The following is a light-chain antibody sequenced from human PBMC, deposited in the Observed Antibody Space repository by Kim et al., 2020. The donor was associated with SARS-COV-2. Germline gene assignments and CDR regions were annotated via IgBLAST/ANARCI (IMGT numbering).Light chain of an antibody. CDR2: DAS. J-gene: IGKJ1*01. CDR3: QQYGNLPWT. V-gene: IGKV3-20*01. CDR1: QSVTNSY. Sequence: EIVLTQSPGTLSLSPGERATLSCRASQSVTNSYLAWYQQKPGQAPRLLIYDASSRATGIPDRFSGSGSGTDFTLTISRLEPEDFAVYYCQQYGNLPWTFDQGTKVDIK.